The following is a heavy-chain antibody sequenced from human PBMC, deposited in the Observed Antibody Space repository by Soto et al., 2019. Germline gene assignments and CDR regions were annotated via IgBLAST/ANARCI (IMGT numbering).Heavy chain of an antibody. J-gene: IGHJ4*01. CDR3: TTASYSTMIVARFDY. D-gene: IGHD3-22*01. V-gene: IGHV3-15*07. CDR2: IKSKTDGGTT. Sequence: EVQLVESGGGLVKPGGSLRLSCAASGFTFSNAWINWVRQAPGKGLEWVGRIKSKTDGGTTDFAAPVKGRFAISRDDSKNMVYLQMNSLKTEDTGIYYCTTASYSTMIVARFDYWGHGTLVTVSS. CDR1: GFTFSNAW.